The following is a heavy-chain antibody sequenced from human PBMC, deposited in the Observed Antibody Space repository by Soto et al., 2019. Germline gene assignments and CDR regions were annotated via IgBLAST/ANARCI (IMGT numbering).Heavy chain of an antibody. V-gene: IGHV3-30*18. CDR1: GFAFKSYG. Sequence: QVKLVESGGGVVQPGRSLRLSCVASGFAFKSYGMHWVHQAPGKGPEWVAVIKSDGFSTDYVDFVKGRFAIFRDNSRNTLYLQMNNLRIEDTGVYYCAKPLSSLEWPPFDPWGHGTRVTVSS. CDR3: AKPLSSLEWPPFDP. J-gene: IGHJ5*02. CDR2: IKSDGFST. D-gene: IGHD3-3*01.